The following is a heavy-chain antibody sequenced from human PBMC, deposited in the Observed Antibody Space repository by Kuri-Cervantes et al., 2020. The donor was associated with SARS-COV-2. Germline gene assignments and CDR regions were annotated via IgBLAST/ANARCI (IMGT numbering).Heavy chain of an antibody. V-gene: IGHV4-59*01. D-gene: IGHD3-16*02. Sequence: SETLSLTCSVFISNFYWSWIRQPPGKGPEWIGFISYSGSITYNPSLRSRVAISVDTSKNQFSLNVSSMTAADTAVYYCVRTEGVVDNYYLDYWGQGTLVTVSS. CDR2: ISYSGSI. J-gene: IGHJ4*02. CDR1: ISNFY. CDR3: VRTEGVVDNYYLDY.